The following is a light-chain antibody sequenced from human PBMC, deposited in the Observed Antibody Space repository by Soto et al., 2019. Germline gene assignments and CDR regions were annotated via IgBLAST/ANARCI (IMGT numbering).Light chain of an antibody. CDR3: SSYGASSTL. V-gene: IGLV2-14*03. Sequence: QSVLTQPASVSGSPGQSITIPCTGSSIDIGLYSHVSWYQQHPGKAPKLLIYDVSYRPSGISDRFSGSKSGNTASLTISGLQPEDEADYYCSSYGASSTLFGGGTQLTVL. CDR1: SIDIGLYSH. CDR2: DVS. J-gene: IGLJ2*01.